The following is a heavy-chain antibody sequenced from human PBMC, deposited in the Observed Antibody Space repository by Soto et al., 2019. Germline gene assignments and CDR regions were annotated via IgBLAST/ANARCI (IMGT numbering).Heavy chain of an antibody. CDR2: ISYDGSNK. D-gene: IGHD6-19*01. J-gene: IGHJ4*02. V-gene: IGHV3-30-3*01. Sequence: QVQLVESGGGVVQPGRSLRLSCAASGFTFSSYAMHWVRQAPGKGLEWVAVISYDGSNKYYADSVKGRFTISRDNSKNTLYLQMNSLRAEDTAVYYCASSPYSSGWYPYYFDYWGQGTLVTVSS. CDR3: ASSPYSSGWYPYYFDY. CDR1: GFTFSSYA.